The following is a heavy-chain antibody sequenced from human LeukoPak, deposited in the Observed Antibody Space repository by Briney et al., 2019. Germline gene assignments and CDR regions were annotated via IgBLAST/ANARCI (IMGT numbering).Heavy chain of an antibody. CDR2: ISSTGGRT. D-gene: IGHD5-18*01. CDR3: AKGFRRGGYSYGPSRIYYFDY. V-gene: IGHV3-23*01. J-gene: IGHJ4*02. Sequence: PGGSLRLSCAASGVTFSSYAMTWVRQAPGKGLEWVSAISSTGGRTYYADSVKGRFTISRDNSRNTVYLQMNSLRAEDTAVYYCAKGFRRGGYSYGPSRIYYFDYWGQGTLVTVSS. CDR1: GVTFSSYA.